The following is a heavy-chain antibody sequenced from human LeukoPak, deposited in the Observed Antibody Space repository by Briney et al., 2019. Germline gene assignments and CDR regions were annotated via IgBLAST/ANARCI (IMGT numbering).Heavy chain of an antibody. J-gene: IGHJ3*02. CDR2: IIPIFGTA. CDR1: GGTFSSYA. CDR3: ASILWDIVGATGAFDI. V-gene: IGHV1-69*05. D-gene: IGHD1-26*01. Sequence: ASVKVSCKASGGTFSSYAISWVRQAPGQGLEWMGGIIPIFGTANYAQKFQGRVTITTDESTSTAYMELSSLRSEDTAVYYCASILWDIVGATGAFDIWGQGTMVTVSS.